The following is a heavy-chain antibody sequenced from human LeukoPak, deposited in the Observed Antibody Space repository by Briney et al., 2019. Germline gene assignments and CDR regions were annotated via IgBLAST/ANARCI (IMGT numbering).Heavy chain of an antibody. D-gene: IGHD1-7*01. CDR2: INPNTGGT. CDR3: AWNYSFDH. CDR1: GYTFTGYY. V-gene: IGHV1-2*02. Sequence: AAVKVSCKASGYTFTGYYIHWVRQAPGQGLEWMGWINPNTGGTDYAQKFQGRATMTRDTSISTAYMELSRLRSDDTAMYYCAWNYSFDHWGQGTLVTVSS. J-gene: IGHJ4*02.